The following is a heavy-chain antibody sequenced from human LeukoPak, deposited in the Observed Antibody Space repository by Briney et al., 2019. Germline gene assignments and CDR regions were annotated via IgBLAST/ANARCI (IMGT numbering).Heavy chain of an antibody. Sequence: PGGSLRLSCAASGFTFSSYAMRWVRQAPGKGLEWVAVISYDGSNKYYADSVKGRFTISRDNSKNTLYLQMNSLRAEDTAVYYCATPGIAAAGTGFDYWGQGTLVTVSS. CDR1: GFTFSSYA. J-gene: IGHJ4*02. D-gene: IGHD6-13*01. V-gene: IGHV3-30*04. CDR2: ISYDGSNK. CDR3: ATPGIAAAGTGFDY.